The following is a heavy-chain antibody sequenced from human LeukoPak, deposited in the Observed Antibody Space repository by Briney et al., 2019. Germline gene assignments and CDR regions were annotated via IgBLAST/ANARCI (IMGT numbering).Heavy chain of an antibody. Sequence: ASVKVSCKASGYTFTNYYIHWVRQAPGQGLEWMGWINPNNSDTNYAQKFQGRVTMTRDTSISTAYMELSRLRSDDTAVYYCARGYGSGSYSWFDPWGQGTLVTVSS. CDR2: INPNNSDT. J-gene: IGHJ5*02. CDR3: ARGYGSGSYSWFDP. D-gene: IGHD3-10*01. V-gene: IGHV1-2*02. CDR1: GYTFTNYY.